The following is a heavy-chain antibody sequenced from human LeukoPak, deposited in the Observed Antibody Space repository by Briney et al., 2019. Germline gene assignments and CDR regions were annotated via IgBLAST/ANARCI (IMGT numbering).Heavy chain of an antibody. D-gene: IGHD3-10*01. V-gene: IGHV4-39*07. J-gene: IGHJ3*02. CDR2: IYYSGST. Sequence: PSETLSLTCTVSGGSISSGSYYWGWIRQPPGKGLEWIGSIYYSGSTYYNPSLKSRVTIPIDTSKNQFSLKLTSVTAADTAVYYCARGGYYGSGNYLASDDFDIWGQGTMVTVSS. CDR3: ARGGYYGSGNYLASDDFDI. CDR1: GGSISSGSYY.